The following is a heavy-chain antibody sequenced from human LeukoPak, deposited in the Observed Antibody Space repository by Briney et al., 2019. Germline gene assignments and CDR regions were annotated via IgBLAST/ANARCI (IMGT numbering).Heavy chain of an antibody. CDR3: ATTSMYYDTLTGYYRY. V-gene: IGHV4-34*01. J-gene: IGHJ4*02. CDR1: GGSFSGYY. D-gene: IGHD3-9*01. CDR2: INHSGST. Sequence: PSETLSLTCAVYGGSFSGYYWTWIRQPPGKGLEWIGEINHSGSTNYNPSLKSRVTISVDMSKNQFSLKLRSVTAADTAVYYCATTSMYYDTLTGYYRYWGQGTLVTVSS.